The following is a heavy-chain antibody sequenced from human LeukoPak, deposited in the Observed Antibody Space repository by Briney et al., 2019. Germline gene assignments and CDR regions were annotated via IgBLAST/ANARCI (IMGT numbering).Heavy chain of an antibody. CDR1: GFTFSSYA. CDR3: ARGDDSGYYDYFDY. CDR2: IYTGGNT. D-gene: IGHD3-22*01. J-gene: IGHJ4*02. V-gene: IGHV3-53*01. Sequence: GGSLRLSCAASGFTFSSYAMHWVRQAPGKGLEWVSTIYTGGNTYYAASVKGRFTISRDFSNNTVFLHMNSLRAEDTAMYYCARGDDSGYYDYFDYWGQGALVTVSS.